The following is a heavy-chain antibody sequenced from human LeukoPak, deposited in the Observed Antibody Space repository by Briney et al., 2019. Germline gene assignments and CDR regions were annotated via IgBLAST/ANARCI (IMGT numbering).Heavy chain of an antibody. V-gene: IGHV3-23*01. D-gene: IGHD3-9*01. J-gene: IGHJ6*01. CDR1: GFTFGSYA. CDR3: AKPPHYDILTSYAYYYYGMDV. CDR2: ISGSGGSI. Sequence: GGSLRLSCAASGFTFGSYAMSWVRQAPGKGLEWVSAISGSGGSIYYADSVKGRFTISRDNSKNTLYLQMNSLRAEDTAVYYRAKPPHYDILTSYAYYYYGMDVWGQGTTVTVSS.